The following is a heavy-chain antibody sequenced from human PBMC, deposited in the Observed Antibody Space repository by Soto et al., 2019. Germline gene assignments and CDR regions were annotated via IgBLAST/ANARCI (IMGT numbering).Heavy chain of an antibody. CDR2: INPNSGGT. CDR3: AREGFGSGRGYYYYYMDV. V-gene: IGHV1-2*04. D-gene: IGHD3-10*01. J-gene: IGHJ6*03. CDR1: GYTFTGYY. Sequence: ASVKVSCKASGYTFTGYYMHWVRQAPGQGLEWMGWINPNSGGTNYAQKFQGWVTMTRDTSISTAYMELSRLRSDDTAVYYCAREGFGSGRGYYYYYMDVWGKGTTVTVSS.